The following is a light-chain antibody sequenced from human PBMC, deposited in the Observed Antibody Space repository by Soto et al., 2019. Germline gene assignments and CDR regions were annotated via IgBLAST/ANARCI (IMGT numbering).Light chain of an antibody. J-gene: IGKJ4*01. CDR3: QQYGSSPLT. CDR1: QSVSSSY. V-gene: IGKV3-20*01. CDR2: GAS. Sequence: EIELTQSPGPLSLSPGERATLSCRASQSVSSSYLAWYQQKPGQAPRLIIYGASSRATGIPDRFSGSGSGTDFTLTISRLEPEDVAVYYCQQYGSSPLTSGGGTKVDI.